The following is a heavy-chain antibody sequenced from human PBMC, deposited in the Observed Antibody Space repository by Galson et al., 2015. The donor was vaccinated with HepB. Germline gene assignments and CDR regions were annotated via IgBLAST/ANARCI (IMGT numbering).Heavy chain of an antibody. CDR3: ARDQLGSGWYVNLDAFDI. CDR2: ISAYNGNT. D-gene: IGHD6-19*01. V-gene: IGHV1-18*01. J-gene: IGHJ3*02. Sequence: SVKVSCKASGYTFTSYGISWVRQAPGQGLEWMGWISAYNGNTNYAQKLQGRVTMTTDTSTSTAYMELRSLRSDDTAVYYCARDQLGSGWYVNLDAFDIWGQGTMVTVSS. CDR1: GYTFTSYG.